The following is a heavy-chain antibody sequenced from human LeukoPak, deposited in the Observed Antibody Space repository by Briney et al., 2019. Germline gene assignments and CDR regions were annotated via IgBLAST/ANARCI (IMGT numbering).Heavy chain of an antibody. V-gene: IGHV4-59*01. CDR1: GASISSYY. D-gene: IGHD3-22*01. J-gene: IGHJ3*02. CDR3: ARRYYYDSSGPVNDAFDI. Sequence: PSETLSLTCTVSGASISSYYWSWIRQPPGKGLEWIGYIYYSGSTNYNPSLKSRVTISVDTSKNQFSLKLSSVTAADTAVYYCARRYYYDSSGPVNDAFDIWGQGTMVTVSS. CDR2: IYYSGST.